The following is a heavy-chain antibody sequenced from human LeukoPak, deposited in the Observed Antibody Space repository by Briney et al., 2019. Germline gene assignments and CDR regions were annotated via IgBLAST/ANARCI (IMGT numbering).Heavy chain of an antibody. D-gene: IGHD4-17*01. CDR1: GFTFGSYW. Sequence: PGGSLRLSCAASGFTFGSYWMHWVRQAPGKGLVWVSRISSDGSNTRYADSVKGRFTISRDNAKKTLYLQMNSLRAEDTAVYYCARGVNGDSRFDPWGQGTPVTVSS. V-gene: IGHV3-74*01. J-gene: IGHJ5*02. CDR2: ISSDGSNT. CDR3: ARGVNGDSRFDP.